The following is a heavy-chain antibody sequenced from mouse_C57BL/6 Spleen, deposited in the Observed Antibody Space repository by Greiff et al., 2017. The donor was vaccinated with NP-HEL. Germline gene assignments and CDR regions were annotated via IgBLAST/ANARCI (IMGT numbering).Heavy chain of an antibody. V-gene: IGHV5-12*01. CDR1: GFTFSDYY. CDR2: ISNGGGST. Sequence: EVKLMESGGGLVQPGGSLKLSCAASGFTFSDYYMYWVRQTPEKRLEWVAYISNGGGSTYYPDTVKGRFTISRDNAKNTLYLQMSRLKSEDTAMYYCARHWMKYFDVWGTGTTVTVSS. CDR3: ARHWMKYFDV. J-gene: IGHJ1*03.